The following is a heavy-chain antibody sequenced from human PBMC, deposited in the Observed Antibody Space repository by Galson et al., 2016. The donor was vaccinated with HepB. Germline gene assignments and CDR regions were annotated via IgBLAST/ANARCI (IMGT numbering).Heavy chain of an antibody. CDR3: ARGKAVTGRDPLDP. CDR2: IYSGDST. D-gene: IGHD6-19*01. Sequence: LRLSCAASGFTVSSTFMTWVRQAPGKGLEWVSVIYSGDSTNYADSAKGRFTISRDNSKNTLYLQMNSLRVEDTAVYYCARGKAVTGRDPLDPWGQGTLVTVSS. CDR1: GFTVSSTF. J-gene: IGHJ5*02. V-gene: IGHV3-53*01.